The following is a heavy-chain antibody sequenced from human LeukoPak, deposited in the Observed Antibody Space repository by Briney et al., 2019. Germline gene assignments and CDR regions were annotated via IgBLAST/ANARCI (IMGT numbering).Heavy chain of an antibody. CDR1: GYTLTELS. D-gene: IGHD3-3*01. J-gene: IGHJ4*02. Sequence: ASVKVSCKVSGYTLTELSMHWVRQAPGKGLEWMGGFDPEDGETIYAQKFQGRVTMTEDTSTDTAYMELSSLRSEDTAVYYCATVRVTIFGVVGLLRHYFDYWGQGTLVTVSS. V-gene: IGHV1-24*01. CDR2: FDPEDGET. CDR3: ATVRVTIFGVVGLLRHYFDY.